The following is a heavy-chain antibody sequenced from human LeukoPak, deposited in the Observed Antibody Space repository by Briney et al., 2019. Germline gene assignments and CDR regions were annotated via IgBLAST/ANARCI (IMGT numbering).Heavy chain of an antibody. CDR1: GFTFDDYG. J-gene: IGHJ4*02. Sequence: GGSLRLSCAASGFTFDDYGMNWVRQAPGKGLEWVSSIKWNGGNTGYADSVKGRFTISRDNAKNSLYLQMNSLRAEDTALYYCARDGGDCSGDSCYVDYWGQGTLVTGSS. V-gene: IGHV3-20*04. D-gene: IGHD2-15*01. CDR3: ARDGGDCSGDSCYVDY. CDR2: IKWNGGNT.